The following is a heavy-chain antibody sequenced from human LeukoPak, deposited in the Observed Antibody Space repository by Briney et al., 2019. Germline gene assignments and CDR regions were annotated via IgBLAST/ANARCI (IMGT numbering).Heavy chain of an antibody. J-gene: IGHJ4*02. CDR1: GITFSSYA. Sequence: GALRLSCAASGITFSSYAMNWVRQAPGEGLEWVSGISGVGGSTYYADSVKGRFTISRDNSKNTLYLQMNSLRAEDTAVYYCAKDRSAARVGATPTYYFDYWGQRTLVTASS. D-gene: IGHD1-26*01. CDR2: ISGVGGST. CDR3: AKDRSAARVGATPTYYFDY. V-gene: IGHV3-23*01.